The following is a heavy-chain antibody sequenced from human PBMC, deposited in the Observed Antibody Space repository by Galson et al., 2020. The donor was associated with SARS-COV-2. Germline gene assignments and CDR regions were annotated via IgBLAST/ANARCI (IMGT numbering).Heavy chain of an antibody. J-gene: IGHJ4*02. CDR2: MYSGGTT. CDR1: GFTVSNNY. D-gene: IGHD2-15*01. Sequence: GESLKISCAASGFTVSNNYMRWFRQAPGKGLEWVSLMYSGGTTSYADSVKGRFTISRDFSKNTVYLQMNSLTADDTAVYYCARDRHCTGGSCSGLWGQGTLVTVSS. CDR3: ARDRHCTGGSCSGL. V-gene: IGHV3-66*01.